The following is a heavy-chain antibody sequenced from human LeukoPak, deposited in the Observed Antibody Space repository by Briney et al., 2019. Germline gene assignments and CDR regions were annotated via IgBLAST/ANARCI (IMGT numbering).Heavy chain of an antibody. D-gene: IGHD2-15*01. CDR2: INTNTGNP. J-gene: IGHJ3*02. Sequence: ASVKVSCKASGGTFSSYAISWVRQAPGQGLEWMGWINTNTGNPTYAQGFTGRFVFSLDTSVSTAYLQISSLKAEDTAVYYCAREPDIVVVGPETHAFDIWGQGTMVTVSS. CDR1: GGTFSSYA. CDR3: AREPDIVVVGPETHAFDI. V-gene: IGHV7-4-1*02.